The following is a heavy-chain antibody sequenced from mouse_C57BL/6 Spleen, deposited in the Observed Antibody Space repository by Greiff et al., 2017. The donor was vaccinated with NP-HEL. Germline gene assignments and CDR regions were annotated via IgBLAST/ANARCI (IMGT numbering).Heavy chain of an antibody. Sequence: VQRVESGAELVKPGASVKISCKASGYAFSSYWMNWVKQRPGKGLEWIGQIYPGDGDTNYNGKFKGKATLTADKSSSTAYMQLSSLTSEDSAVYFCVRSGYDYDEGGYAMDYWGQGTSVTVSS. D-gene: IGHD2-4*01. CDR3: VRSGYDYDEGGYAMDY. V-gene: IGHV1-80*01. J-gene: IGHJ4*01. CDR2: IYPGDGDT. CDR1: GYAFSSYW.